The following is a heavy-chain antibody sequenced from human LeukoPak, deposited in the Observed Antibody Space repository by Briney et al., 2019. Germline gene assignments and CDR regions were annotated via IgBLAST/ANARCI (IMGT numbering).Heavy chain of an antibody. J-gene: IGHJ4*02. CDR2: INPNSGGT. D-gene: IGHD2-2*01. CDR3: ARDSTVPAAIWYY. CDR1: GYTFTGYF. V-gene: IGHV1-2*02. Sequence: ASVKVSCKASGYTFTGYFMHWVRQAPGQGLEWMGWINPNSGGTNYAQKFQGRVTMTRDTSISTAYMELSRLRSDDTAVYYCARDSTVPAAIWYYWGQGTLVTVSS.